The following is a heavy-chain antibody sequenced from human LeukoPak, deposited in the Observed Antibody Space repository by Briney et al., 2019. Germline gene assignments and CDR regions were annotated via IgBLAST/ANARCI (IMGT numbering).Heavy chain of an antibody. V-gene: IGHV4-59*01. CDR3: ARGPTRYYFEY. CDR2: VYSSGST. CDR1: GGSISNYY. J-gene: IGHJ4*02. Sequence: SETLSLTCTVSGGSISNYYWSWIRQPPGRGLEWIGYVYSSGSTNYNPSLKSRVTISVDTSKNQLSLKLSSVTAADTAVYYCARGPTRYYFEYWGQGTLVTVSS.